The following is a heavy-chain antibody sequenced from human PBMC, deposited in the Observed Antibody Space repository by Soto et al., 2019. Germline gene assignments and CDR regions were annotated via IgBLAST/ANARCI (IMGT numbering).Heavy chain of an antibody. V-gene: IGHV3-48*01. Sequence: EVQLVESGGGLVLPGGSLRLSCAASGFTFSGYSMNWVRQAPGKGLEWVSYIASTSWNIYYADTVKGRFTISRDNAKNSLYLQMNSLRAEDTAVYYCARDPPAIAVAGLDVWGQGTTVTVSS. CDR2: IASTSWNI. CDR3: ARDPPAIAVAGLDV. J-gene: IGHJ6*02. CDR1: GFTFSGYS. D-gene: IGHD6-19*01.